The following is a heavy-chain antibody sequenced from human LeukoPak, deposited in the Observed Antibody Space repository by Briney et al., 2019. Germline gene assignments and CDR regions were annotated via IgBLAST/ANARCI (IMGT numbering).Heavy chain of an antibody. CDR2: IWYDGSNK. CDR3: ARPVRYYGGNSDDAFDI. V-gene: IGHV3-33*08. D-gene: IGHD4-23*01. CDR1: GFTFSSYG. Sequence: PGGSLRLSCAASGFTFSSYGMHWVRQAPGKGLEWVAVIWYDGSNKYYADSVKGRFTISRDNSKNMLYLQMNSLRAEDTAVYYCARPVRYYGGNSDDAFDIWGQGTMVTVSS. J-gene: IGHJ3*02.